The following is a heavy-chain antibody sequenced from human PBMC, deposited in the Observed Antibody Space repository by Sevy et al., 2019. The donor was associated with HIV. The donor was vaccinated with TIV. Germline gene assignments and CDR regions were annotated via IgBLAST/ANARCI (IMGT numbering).Heavy chain of an antibody. V-gene: IGHV3-23*01. CDR3: ARDGRGNSAFDI. Sequence: WGSLRLSCAASECTVSSHAVSWGRQAPGKGLEWVSAMSGNGENTHYSDSVRSRLTISRDNFKNTLYLPMSTLRAEDKDLYYCARDGRGNSAFDIWGKGTTVTVSS. CDR1: ECTVSSHA. D-gene: IGHD1-26*01. J-gene: IGHJ3*02. CDR2: MSGNGENT.